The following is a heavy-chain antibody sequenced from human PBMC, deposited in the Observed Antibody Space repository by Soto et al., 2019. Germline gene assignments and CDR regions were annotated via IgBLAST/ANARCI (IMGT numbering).Heavy chain of an antibody. Sequence: EVQLVESGGGLVQPGGSLRLSCAASGFTFGSYWMHWVRQVPGKGLVWVARIKSDGGSTDYADFAKGRFTISRDNGKHRLYLEMNSLTTEDTAVYYCVRDRRTCKDYWGQGTLVTVSS. CDR3: VRDRRTCKDY. J-gene: IGHJ4*02. CDR2: IKSDGGST. CDR1: GFTFGSYW. V-gene: IGHV3-74*01.